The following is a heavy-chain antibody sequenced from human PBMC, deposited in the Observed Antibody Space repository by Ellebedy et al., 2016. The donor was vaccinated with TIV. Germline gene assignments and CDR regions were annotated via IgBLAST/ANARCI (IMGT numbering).Heavy chain of an antibody. J-gene: IGHJ4*02. V-gene: IGHV1-18*01. CDR1: GYTFTSYD. D-gene: IGHD4-23*01. CDR3: ARGFRYGSGRWPLDY. CDR2: VSPYDGNT. Sequence: AASVKVSCKASGYTFTSYDINWVRQATGQGLEWMGWVSPYDGNTNYAQNLQGRVTMTIDTSTSTGYMELRNLRSDDTAVYYCARGFRYGSGRWPLDYWGQGTLVTVSS.